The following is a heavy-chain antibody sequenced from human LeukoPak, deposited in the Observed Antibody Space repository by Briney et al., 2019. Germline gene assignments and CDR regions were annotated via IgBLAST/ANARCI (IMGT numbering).Heavy chain of an antibody. CDR1: GGSISSYY. CDR2: IYYSGST. Sequence: PSETLSLTCTVSGGSISSYYWSWIRQPPGKGLEWIGYIYYSGSTNYNPSLKSRVTISVDTSKNQFSLKLSSVTAADTAVHYCARDYVYYDILTGYYAPRYFDLWGRGTLVTVSS. V-gene: IGHV4-59*01. J-gene: IGHJ2*01. D-gene: IGHD3-9*01. CDR3: ARDYVYYDILTGYYAPRYFDL.